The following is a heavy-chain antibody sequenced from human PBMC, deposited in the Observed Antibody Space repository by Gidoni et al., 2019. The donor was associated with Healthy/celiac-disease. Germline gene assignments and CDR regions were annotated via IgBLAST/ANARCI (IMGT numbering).Heavy chain of an antibody. J-gene: IGHJ4*02. CDR3: ARAGWSTPCFDY. D-gene: IGHD6-19*01. CDR1: GGPIRSCGCY. V-gene: IGHV4-31*03. CDR2: IYYSGST. Sequence: QVQLQASGPGLVKPSQPLSLTCTVSGGPIRSCGCYWSWLRQHPGKGLEWSGYIYYSGSTYYTPSLKSRFTISVDTSKNPFSLKLGSVTAADTSVYYCARAGWSTPCFDYWGQGTLVTVSS.